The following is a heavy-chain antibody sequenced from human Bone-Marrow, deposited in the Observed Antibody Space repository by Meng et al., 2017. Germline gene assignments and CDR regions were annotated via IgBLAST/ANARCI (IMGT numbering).Heavy chain of an antibody. Sequence: GSLRLSCTVSGGSISSYYWSWIRQPPGKGLEWIGYIYYSGSTNYNPSLKSRVTISVDTSKNQFSLKLSSVTAADTAVYYCARGRHYDILTGTMAWYFDYWGQGTRVTGAS. CDR3: ARGRHYDILTGTMAWYFDY. J-gene: IGHJ4*02. CDR2: IYYSGST. D-gene: IGHD3-9*01. V-gene: IGHV4-59*01. CDR1: GGSISSYY.